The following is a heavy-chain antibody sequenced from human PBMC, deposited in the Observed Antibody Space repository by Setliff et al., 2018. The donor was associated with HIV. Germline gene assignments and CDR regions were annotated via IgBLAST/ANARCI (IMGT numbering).Heavy chain of an antibody. J-gene: IGHJ3*02. CDR1: KYTFTDYY. CDR3: ASAGAWQRNALDI. Sequence: ASVKVSCKASKYTFTDYYMHWVQQAPGKGLEWMGVINPTGGSTRNTQKFQGRVAMTRDTSTSTVYMELSSLRSEDTAVYYCASAGAWQRNALDIWGQGTMVTVSS. CDR2: INPTGGST. V-gene: IGHV1-46*01. D-gene: IGHD5-12*01.